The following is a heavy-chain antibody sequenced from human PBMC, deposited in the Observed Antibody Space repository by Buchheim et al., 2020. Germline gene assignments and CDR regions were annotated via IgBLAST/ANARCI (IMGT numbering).Heavy chain of an antibody. CDR3: ARSLTYYDFWSGYYSQANYDY. J-gene: IGHJ4*02. V-gene: IGHV3-48*03. Sequence: EVQLVESGGGLVQPGGSLRLSCAASGFTFSSYEMNWVRQAPGKGLEWVSYISSSGSTIYYADSVKGRFTISRDNAKNSPYLQMNSLRAEDTAVYYCARSLTYYDFWSGYYSQANYDYWGQGTL. CDR2: ISSSGSTI. D-gene: IGHD3-3*01. CDR1: GFTFSSYE.